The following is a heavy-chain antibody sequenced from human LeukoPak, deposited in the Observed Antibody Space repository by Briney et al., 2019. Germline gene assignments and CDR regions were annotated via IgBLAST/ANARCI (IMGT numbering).Heavy chain of an antibody. Sequence: ASVKVSCKASGGTFSSYAISWVRQAPGQGLEWMGTINPSDSGTYYAQKFQGRVTMTRDMSTTTVYMELSSLRSEDTAVYYCARMKGLGDWGQGTLVTVSS. V-gene: IGHV1-46*01. J-gene: IGHJ4*02. CDR3: ARMKGLGD. CDR1: GGTFSSYA. CDR2: INPSDSGT. D-gene: IGHD1-26*01.